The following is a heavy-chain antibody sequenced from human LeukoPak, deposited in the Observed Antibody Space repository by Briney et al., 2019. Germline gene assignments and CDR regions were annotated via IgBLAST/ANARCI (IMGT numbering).Heavy chain of an antibody. CDR2: IYYSGST. J-gene: IGHJ4*02. Sequence: SETLSLTCTVSGGSISSSSYYWGWIRQPPGKGLEWIGSIYYSGSTYYNPSLKSRVTISVDTSKNQFSLKLSSVTAADTAVYYCARLSGPFDYWSQGTLVTVSS. CDR1: GGSISSSSYY. V-gene: IGHV4-39*01. CDR3: ARLSGPFDY.